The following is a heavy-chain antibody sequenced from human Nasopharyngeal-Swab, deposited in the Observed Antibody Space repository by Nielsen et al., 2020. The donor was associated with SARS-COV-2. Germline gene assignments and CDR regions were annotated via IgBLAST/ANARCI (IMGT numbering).Heavy chain of an antibody. J-gene: IGHJ4*02. CDR2: ITGSGGGT. CDR1: GFTFSNSA. CDR3: AKVYSYFDI. D-gene: IGHD2-15*01. Sequence: GGSLRLSCAASGFTFSNSAMSWVRQFPGKGLEWVVTITGSGGGTYSADSVKGRFTISRDNLKDTLYLQMSSLRADDTAVYYCAKVYSYFDIWGQGTLVTVSS. V-gene: IGHV3-23*01.